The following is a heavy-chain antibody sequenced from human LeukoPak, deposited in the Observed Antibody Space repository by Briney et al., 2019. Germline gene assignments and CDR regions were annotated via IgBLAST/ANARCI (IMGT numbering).Heavy chain of an antibody. CDR3: AGERRSSSWYLTAWFDP. CDR2: ISTYNGNT. Sequence: GASVKVSCKASGYTFTTYGISWVRQAPGQGLEWMGWISTYNGNTNYAQKLQGRVTMTTDTSTSTAYMELRSLRSDDTAVYYCAGERRSSSWYLTAWFDPRGQGTLVTVSS. D-gene: IGHD6-13*01. V-gene: IGHV1-18*01. J-gene: IGHJ5*02. CDR1: GYTFTTYG.